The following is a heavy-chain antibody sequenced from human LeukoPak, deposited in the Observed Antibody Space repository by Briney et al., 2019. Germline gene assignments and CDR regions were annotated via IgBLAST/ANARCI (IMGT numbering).Heavy chain of an antibody. CDR3: ARDLDYDSSGCYVY. D-gene: IGHD3-22*01. CDR1: GYTFTSYA. CDR2: INTNTGNP. V-gene: IGHV7-4-1*02. J-gene: IGHJ4*02. Sequence: ASVKVSCKASGYTFTSYAMNWVRQAPGHGLEWMAWINTNTGNPTYAQGFTGRFVFSLDTSVSTAYLQISSVKAEDTAVYYCARDLDYDSSGCYVYWGQGTLVTVSS.